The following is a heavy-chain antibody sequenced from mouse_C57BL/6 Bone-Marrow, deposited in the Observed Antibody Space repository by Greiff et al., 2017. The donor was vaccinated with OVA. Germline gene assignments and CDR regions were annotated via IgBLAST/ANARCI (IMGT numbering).Heavy chain of an antibody. V-gene: IGHV1-81*01. Sequence: VKLMESGAELARPGASVKLSCKASGYTFTSYGISWVKQRTGQGLEWIGEIYPRSGNTYYNEKFKGKATLTADKSSSTAYMELRSLTSEDSAVYFCARSTAAWFAYWGQGTLVTVSA. CDR3: ARSTAAWFAY. CDR2: IYPRSGNT. J-gene: IGHJ3*01. CDR1: GYTFTSYG. D-gene: IGHD4-1*02.